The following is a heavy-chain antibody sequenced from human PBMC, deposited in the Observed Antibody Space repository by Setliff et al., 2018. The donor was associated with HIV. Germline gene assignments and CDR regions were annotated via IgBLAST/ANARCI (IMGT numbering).Heavy chain of an antibody. V-gene: IGHV4-59*11. J-gene: IGHJ4*02. Sequence: TLSLTCNVSGVSLRTHHWSWVRLPPGKRLEWIGYILYNGNTNYNPSFKNRVTVSLDEAKNQFSLNLKSVTSADTAVYYCATEGREKLALFDHWGLGILVTSPQ. CDR1: GVSLRTHH. CDR3: ATEGREKLALFDH. D-gene: IGHD6-6*01. CDR2: ILYNGNT.